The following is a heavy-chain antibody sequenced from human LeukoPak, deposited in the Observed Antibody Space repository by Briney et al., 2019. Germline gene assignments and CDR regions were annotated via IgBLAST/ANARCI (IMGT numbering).Heavy chain of an antibody. CDR3: ARGVAVARYGMDV. Sequence: ASVKVSCKASGYTFTSYGISWLRQTPGQGLEWMGWISAYNGNTNYAQTPQGGVTMTTDTSTSTAYMDLRSLRSGDTAVYYCARGVAVARYGMDVWGQGNTVTVSS. D-gene: IGHD6-19*01. V-gene: IGHV1-18*01. CDR2: ISAYNGNT. J-gene: IGHJ6*02. CDR1: GYTFTSYG.